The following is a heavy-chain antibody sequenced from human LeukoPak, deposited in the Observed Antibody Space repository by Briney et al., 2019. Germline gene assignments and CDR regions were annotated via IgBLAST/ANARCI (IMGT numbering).Heavy chain of an antibody. Sequence: GASVKVSCKASGYTFTGYYMHWVRQAPGQGLEWMGWINPNSGGTNYAQKFQGRVTMTRDMSTSTVYMELSNLRSEDTAVYYCARSLSRGLPIQDYWGQGTLVTVSS. J-gene: IGHJ4*02. CDR3: ARSLSRGLPIQDY. CDR2: INPNSGGT. V-gene: IGHV1-2*02. CDR1: GYTFTGYY. D-gene: IGHD4-11*01.